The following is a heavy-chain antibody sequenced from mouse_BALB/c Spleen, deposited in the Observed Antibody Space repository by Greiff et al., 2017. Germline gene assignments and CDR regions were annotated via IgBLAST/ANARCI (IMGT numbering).Heavy chain of an antibody. CDR1: GYSITSDYA. V-gene: IGHV3-2*02. CDR2: ISYSGST. Sequence: EVKLMESGPGLVKPSQSLSLTCTVTGYSITSDYAWNWIRQFPGNKLEWMGYISYSGSTSYNPSLKSRISITRDTSKNQFFLQLNSVTTEDTATYYCASGGLPMDYWGQGTSVTVSS. D-gene: IGHD2-4*01. J-gene: IGHJ4*01. CDR3: ASGGLPMDY.